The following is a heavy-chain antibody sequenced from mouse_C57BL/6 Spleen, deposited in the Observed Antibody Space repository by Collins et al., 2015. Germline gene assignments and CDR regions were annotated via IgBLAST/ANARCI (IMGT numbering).Heavy chain of an antibody. CDR3: ARENLLRLHHAMDY. V-gene: IGHV3-2*02. CDR2: ISYSGST. CDR1: GYSITSDYA. D-gene: IGHD1-2*01. Sequence: DVQLQESGPGLVKPSQSLSLTCTVTGYSITSDYAWNWIRQFPGNKLEWMGYISYSGSTSYNPSLKSRISITRDTSKNQFFLQLNSVTTEDTATYYCARENLLRLHHAMDYWGQGTSVTVSS. J-gene: IGHJ4*01.